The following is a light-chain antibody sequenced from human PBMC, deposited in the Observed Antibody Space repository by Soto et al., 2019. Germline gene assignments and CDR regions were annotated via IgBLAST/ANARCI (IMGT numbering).Light chain of an antibody. CDR2: GAS. V-gene: IGKV3-15*01. CDR1: QSVGGN. CDR3: QQYNKWPLT. J-gene: IGKJ4*01. Sequence: EVVMTQSPATLSVSPGGRATLSCRASQSVGGNLAWYQQTPGQAPRLLIYGASTRATGIPARFSGSGSGTEFTLTISSLQSEDFAVYYCQQYNKWPLTFGGGTKVDIK.